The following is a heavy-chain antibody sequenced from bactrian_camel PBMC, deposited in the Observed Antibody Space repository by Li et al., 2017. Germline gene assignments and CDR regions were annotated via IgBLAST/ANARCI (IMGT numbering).Heavy chain of an antibody. CDR2: IDSDGSAA. Sequence: HVQLVESGGGSVQAGGSLRLSCAASGYTYNRDCMAWFRQAPGKERERVARIDSDGSAAYSDSVKSRFTISKDTAKNTLILQMNSLKPEDTAMYYCAAEACKWWHVRILKDYSAWGQGTQVTVS. V-gene: IGHV3S6*01. J-gene: IGHJ4*01. CDR3: AAEACKWWHVRILKDYSA. CDR1: GYTYNRDC. D-gene: IGHD7*01.